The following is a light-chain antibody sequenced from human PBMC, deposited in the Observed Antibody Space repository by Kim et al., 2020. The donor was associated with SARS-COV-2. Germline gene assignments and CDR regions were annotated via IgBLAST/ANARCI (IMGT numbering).Light chain of an antibody. CDR3: QQLNSYPVFT. Sequence: SVGDRVTITCRASQGISSYLAWYQQIPGKAPKLLIYAASTLQSGVTSRFSGSGSGTDFTLSISSLQPEDFATYYCQQLNSYPVFTFGPGTKGGYQT. CDR2: AAS. V-gene: IGKV1-9*01. CDR1: QGISSY. J-gene: IGKJ3*01.